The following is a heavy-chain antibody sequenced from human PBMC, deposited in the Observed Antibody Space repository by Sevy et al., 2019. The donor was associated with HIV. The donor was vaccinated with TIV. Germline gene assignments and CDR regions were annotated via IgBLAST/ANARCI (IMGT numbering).Heavy chain of an antibody. D-gene: IGHD5-12*01. CDR3: AREGGRRWLQLREDWYFDL. V-gene: IGHV3-7*01. Sequence: GGSLRLSCAASGFTFSSYWMSWVRQAPGKGLEWVANIKQDGSEKYYVDSVKGRFTISRDNAKNSLYLQMNSLRAEDTAVYYCAREGGRRWLQLREDWYFDLWGRGTLVTVSS. CDR2: IKQDGSEK. CDR1: GFTFSSYW. J-gene: IGHJ2*01.